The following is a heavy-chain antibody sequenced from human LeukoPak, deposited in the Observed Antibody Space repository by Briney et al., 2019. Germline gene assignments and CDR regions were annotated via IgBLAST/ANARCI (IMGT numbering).Heavy chain of an antibody. D-gene: IGHD3-22*01. Sequence: PGGSLRLSCAASGFTFANSWMAWVRQAPGKGLEWVSYISSSSSTINYADSVKGRFTISRDNAKNSLYLQMNSLRAEDTAVYYCARGDHSSGYYLDYWGQGTLVTVSS. CDR1: GFTFANSW. J-gene: IGHJ4*02. CDR3: ARGDHSSGYYLDY. V-gene: IGHV3-48*01. CDR2: ISSSSSTI.